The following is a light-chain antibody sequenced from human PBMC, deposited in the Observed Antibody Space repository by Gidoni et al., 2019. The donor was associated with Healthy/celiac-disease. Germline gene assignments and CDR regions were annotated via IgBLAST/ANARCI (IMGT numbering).Light chain of an antibody. J-gene: IGKJ5*01. V-gene: IGKV3-15*01. CDR3: QQYNNWPPVT. CDR1: QSVSSN. CDR2: GAS. Sequence: EIVMTQSPATLSVSPGERATLSCRASQSVSSNLAWYQQKPGQAPRLLIYGASTRAPCIPARFSGSGSGTEFTLTISSLQSEDFAVYYCQQYNNWPPVTFGQGTRLEIK.